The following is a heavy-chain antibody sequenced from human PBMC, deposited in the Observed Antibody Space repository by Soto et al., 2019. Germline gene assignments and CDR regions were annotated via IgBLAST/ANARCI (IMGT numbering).Heavy chain of an antibody. D-gene: IGHD3-9*01. V-gene: IGHV3-33*01. J-gene: IGHJ4*02. CDR1: GFTFSTYG. CDR3: ARCMVWLLVDY. CDR2: IWDDGTND. Sequence: QVQLVESGGGVVQPGMSLRLSCAASGFTFSTYGMQWVRQAPGKGLEWVAVIWDDGTNDYYADSVKGRFTISRDNSKNTLYLQMNRLRGEDRAVYYCARCMVWLLVDYWGQGTLVTVSS.